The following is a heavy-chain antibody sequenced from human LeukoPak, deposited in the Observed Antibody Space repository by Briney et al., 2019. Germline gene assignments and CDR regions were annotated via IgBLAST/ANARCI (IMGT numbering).Heavy chain of an antibody. CDR2: IYYSGST. CDR1: GGSISSGDYY. Sequence: SQTLSLTCTVSGGSISSGDYYWSWIRQPPGKGLEWIGYIYYSGSTYYNPSLKSRVTISVDTSKNQFSLKLSSVTAADTAVYYCARGAPKGALLSYAFDIWGQGTMVTVSS. CDR3: ARGAPKGALLSYAFDI. D-gene: IGHD1-26*01. V-gene: IGHV4-30-4*01. J-gene: IGHJ3*02.